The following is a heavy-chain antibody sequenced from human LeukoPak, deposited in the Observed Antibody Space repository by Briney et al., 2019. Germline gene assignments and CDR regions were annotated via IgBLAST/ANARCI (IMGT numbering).Heavy chain of an antibody. CDR2: ISWNRGSI. D-gene: IGHD6-13*01. V-gene: IGHV3-9*01. CDR1: GFTFDDYA. J-gene: IGHJ5*02. CDR3: AKDGGIAAAGRSNWFDP. Sequence: GGSLRLSCAASGFTFDDYAMHWVRQAPGKGLEWVSGISWNRGSIGYADSVEGRFTISRDNAKNSLYLQMNSLRAEDTALYYCAKDGGIAAAGRSNWFDPWGQGTLVTVSS.